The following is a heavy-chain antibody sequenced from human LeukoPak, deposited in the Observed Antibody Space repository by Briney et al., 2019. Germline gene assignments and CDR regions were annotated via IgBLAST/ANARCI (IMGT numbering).Heavy chain of an antibody. D-gene: IGHD6-13*01. V-gene: IGHV4-28*06. CDR1: GYSISSSNW. Sequence: PSDTLSLTCAVSGYSISSSNWWGWIRQPPGKGLEWIGYIYYSGSTNYNPSLKSRVTMSVDTSKNQFSLKLSSVTALDMAVYYCASAAAGMAFDIWGQGTMVTVSS. CDR2: IYYSGST. J-gene: IGHJ3*02. CDR3: ASAAAGMAFDI.